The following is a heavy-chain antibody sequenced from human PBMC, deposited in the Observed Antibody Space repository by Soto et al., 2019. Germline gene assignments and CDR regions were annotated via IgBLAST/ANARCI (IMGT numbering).Heavy chain of an antibody. J-gene: IGHJ4*02. CDR3: AKNYQFDC. CDR1: GFIFTSYA. V-gene: IGHV3-23*01. Sequence: VQLLESGGGLEQPGGSLRLSCAASGFIFTSYAMSWVRQAPGKGLEWVSSINVGDAGTNYADSVKGRFTISRDNSKNTLYLQMNFLRAHDTAIYYCAKNYQFDCWGQGTLVTVSS. CDR2: INVGDAGT. D-gene: IGHD2-2*01.